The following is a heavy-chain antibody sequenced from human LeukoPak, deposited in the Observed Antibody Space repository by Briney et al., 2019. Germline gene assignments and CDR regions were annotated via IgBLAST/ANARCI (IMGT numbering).Heavy chain of an antibody. V-gene: IGHV4-34*01. CDR3: ARLPTRKYYYDSSGYLRDY. J-gene: IGHJ4*02. CDR2: ISHTGST. Sequence: SETLSLTCAVSGGSSSGYFWSWIRQSPGKGLEWIGEISHTGSTNYNPSLKSRVTISVDTSKNQFSLKLSSVTAADTAVYYCARLPTRKYYYDSSGYLRDYWGQGTLVTVSS. D-gene: IGHD3-22*01. CDR1: GGSSSGYF.